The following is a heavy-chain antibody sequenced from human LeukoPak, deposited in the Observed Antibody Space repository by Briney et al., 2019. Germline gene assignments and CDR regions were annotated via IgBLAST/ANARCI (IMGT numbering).Heavy chain of an antibody. CDR3: ARGPRIPSSQGFDP. J-gene: IGHJ5*02. CDR1: GGSFSGYY. Sequence: SETLSLTCAVHGGSFSGYYWSWIRQSPGKGLEWIGEINHSGSTNYNPSLKSRVTISVDTSKNQFSLKLSSVTAADTAVYYCARGPRIPSSQGFDPWGQGTLVIVSS. D-gene: IGHD5-18*01. CDR2: INHSGST. V-gene: IGHV4-34*01.